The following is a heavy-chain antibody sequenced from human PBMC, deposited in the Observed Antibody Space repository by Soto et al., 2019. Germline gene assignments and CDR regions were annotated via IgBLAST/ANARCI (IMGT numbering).Heavy chain of an antibody. CDR3: ARAKKWLQNGDAFDI. CDR1: GDSIISSRYN. CDR2: IDWDDDK. V-gene: IGHV2-70*12. Sequence: TLSLTCTVSGDSIISSRYNWGWIRQSPGKALEWLAHIDWDDDKYYSTSLKTRLTISKDTSKNQVVLTMTNMDPVDTATYYCARAKKWLQNGDAFDIWGQGTMVTVSS. D-gene: IGHD5-12*01. J-gene: IGHJ3*02.